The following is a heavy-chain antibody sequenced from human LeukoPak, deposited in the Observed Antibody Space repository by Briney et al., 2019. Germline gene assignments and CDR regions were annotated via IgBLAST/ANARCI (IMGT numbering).Heavy chain of an antibody. V-gene: IGHV1-2*02. CDR2: INPNNGGT. D-gene: IGHD1-7*01. J-gene: IGHJ4*02. CDR1: GYTFTGYY. Sequence: ASVKVSCKASGYTFTGYYMHWVRHAPGQGLEWMGWINPNNGGTNYAQKFQGRVTMTRDTSISSAYMELSRLRSDATAVYYCARVPRGNYYFDYWGQGTLVTVSS. CDR3: ARVPRGNYYFDY.